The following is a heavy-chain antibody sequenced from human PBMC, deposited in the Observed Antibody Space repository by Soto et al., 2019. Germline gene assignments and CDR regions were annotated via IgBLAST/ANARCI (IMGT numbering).Heavy chain of an antibody. V-gene: IGHV4-31*03. Sequence: QVQLQESGPGLVKPSQTLSLTCTVSGGSISRGGYYWSWIRQHPGKGLEWIGYIYYSGGTYYNPSITSRVTISVDTSENQFSLRLSSATAADTAVYYCARKDSGYADYMDVWGKGTTVTVSS. J-gene: IGHJ6*03. CDR2: IYYSGGT. CDR1: GGSISRGGYY. CDR3: ARKDSGYADYMDV. D-gene: IGHD5-12*01.